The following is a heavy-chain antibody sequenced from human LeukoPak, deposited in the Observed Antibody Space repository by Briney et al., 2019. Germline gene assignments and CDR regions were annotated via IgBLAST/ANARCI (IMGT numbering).Heavy chain of an antibody. D-gene: IGHD6-13*01. J-gene: IGHJ4*02. V-gene: IGHV3-23*01. CDR1: GFTFNTYA. CDR2: ISGGVGGT. CDR3: AKHRSSSSWAPFDY. Sequence: GGSLRLSCAASGFTFNTYAMSWVRQAPGKRLEWVSAISGGVGGTYYADSVKGRFTISTDNSKNTLYLQMNSLRAEDTAVYYCAKHRSSSSWAPFDYWGQGTLVTVSS.